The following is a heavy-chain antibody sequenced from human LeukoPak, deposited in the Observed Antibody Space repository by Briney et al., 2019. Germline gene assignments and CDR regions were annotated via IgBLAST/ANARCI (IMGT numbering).Heavy chain of an antibody. Sequence: GASVKVSCKASGYTFTSYGISWVRQAPGQGLEWMGWISAYNGNTDYAQSLQGRVTMTIDTSTSTVYMELRSLRSDDTAVYSCARDVGRSYDLDYWGQGTLVTVSS. D-gene: IGHD3-16*01. CDR1: GYTFTSYG. V-gene: IGHV1-18*01. J-gene: IGHJ4*02. CDR3: ARDVGRSYDLDY. CDR2: ISAYNGNT.